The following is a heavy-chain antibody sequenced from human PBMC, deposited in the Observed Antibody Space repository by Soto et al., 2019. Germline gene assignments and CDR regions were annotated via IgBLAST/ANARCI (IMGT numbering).Heavy chain of an antibody. J-gene: IGHJ3*02. CDR1: GGTFSSYS. Sequence: SVKVSCKASGGTFSSYSISWVRQAPGQGLEWMGGIIPIFGTANYAQKFQGRVTITADESTSTAYMELSSLRSEDTAVYYCARDRNVYYDSSGDDAFDIWGQGTMVTVSS. V-gene: IGHV1-69*13. D-gene: IGHD3-22*01. CDR2: IIPIFGTA. CDR3: ARDRNVYYDSSGDDAFDI.